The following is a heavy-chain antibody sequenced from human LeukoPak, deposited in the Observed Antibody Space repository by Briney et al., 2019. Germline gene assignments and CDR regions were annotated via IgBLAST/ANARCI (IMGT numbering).Heavy chain of an antibody. CDR3: AAMGIAVPGGEYYYYYYGMDV. J-gene: IGHJ6*02. Sequence: GTSVKVSCKASGFTFTSSAVQWVRHARGERLEWIGWIVVGGGNTNYAQKFQERVTITSDMSTSTAYMELSSLRSEDTAVYYCAAMGIAVPGGEYYYYYYGMDVWGQGTTVTVSS. CDR1: GFTFTSSA. V-gene: IGHV1-58*01. D-gene: IGHD6-19*01. CDR2: IVVGGGNT.